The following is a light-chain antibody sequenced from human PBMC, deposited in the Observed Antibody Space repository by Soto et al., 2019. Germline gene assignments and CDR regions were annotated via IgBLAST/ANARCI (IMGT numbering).Light chain of an antibody. J-gene: IGLJ1*01. CDR1: SSDVGSYNL. CDR2: EVS. Sequence: QSALTQPASVSGSPGQSITISCTGTSSDVGSYNLVSWYQQHPGKAPKLMIYEVSKRPSGVSNRFSGSKSGNTASLTISGLQAEDEADYYCCSYAGCRYVFGTGTKVTVL. CDR3: CSYAGCRYV. V-gene: IGLV2-23*02.